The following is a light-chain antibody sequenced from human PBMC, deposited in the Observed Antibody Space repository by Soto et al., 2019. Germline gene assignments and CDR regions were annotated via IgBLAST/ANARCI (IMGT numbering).Light chain of an antibody. CDR1: QSIRSY. Sequence: EVVMTQSPATLSVSPGERATLSCRASQSIRSYLAWYQQKLGQAPRLLIYGASTRAAGIPARFSGGGSGTEFTLTISSLQSEDFAVYYCQQYNQWPCSFGGGTKVEIK. CDR2: GAS. CDR3: QQYNQWPCS. V-gene: IGKV3-15*01. J-gene: IGKJ4*01.